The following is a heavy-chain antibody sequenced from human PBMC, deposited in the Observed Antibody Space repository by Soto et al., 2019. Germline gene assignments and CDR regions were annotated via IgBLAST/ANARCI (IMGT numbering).Heavy chain of an antibody. D-gene: IGHD5-18*01. CDR2: IYYSGST. CDR1: GGSISSGDYY. J-gene: IGHJ4*02. CDR3: ARGYNSYATTGY. Sequence: SETLSLTCTVSGGSISSGDYYWSWIRQPPGKGLEWIGYIYYSGSTYYNPSLKSRVTISVDTSKNQFSLKLSSVTAADTAVYYCARGYNSYATTGYWGQGTLVTVSS. V-gene: IGHV4-30-4*01.